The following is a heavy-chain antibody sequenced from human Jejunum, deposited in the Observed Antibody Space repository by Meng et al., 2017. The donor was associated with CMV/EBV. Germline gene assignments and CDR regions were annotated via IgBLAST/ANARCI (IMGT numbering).Heavy chain of an antibody. D-gene: IGHD6-6*01. CDR3: VHRYSSSSGQVS. V-gene: IGHV2-5*02. J-gene: IGHJ5*02. CDR2: IHGGGGK. Sequence: QITLKESGPTLVKPKQTLTLTCTFSGFSLTTNVESVGWIRQPPGKALEWLALIHGGGGKQYSPSLQSRLTATRDTSENQVVLTMTNMDPVDTATYYCVHRYSSSSGQVSWGQGTLVTVSS. CDR1: GFSLTTNVES.